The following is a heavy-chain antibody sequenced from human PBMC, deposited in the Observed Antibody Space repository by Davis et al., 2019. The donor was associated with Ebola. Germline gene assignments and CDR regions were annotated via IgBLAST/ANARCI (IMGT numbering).Heavy chain of an antibody. J-gene: IGHJ4*02. D-gene: IGHD6-19*01. CDR1: GFTFSGYD. CDR2: IWDDGSNK. V-gene: IGHV3-33*08. Sequence: GGSLRLSCAASGFTFSGYDMNWVRQAPGKGLQWVAVIWDDGSNKYYADSVKGRFTIPRDNSKNTLYLQMNSLRAEDTAVYYCATTPQYSSGQNKPFDYWGQGTLVTVSS. CDR3: ATTPQYSSGQNKPFDY.